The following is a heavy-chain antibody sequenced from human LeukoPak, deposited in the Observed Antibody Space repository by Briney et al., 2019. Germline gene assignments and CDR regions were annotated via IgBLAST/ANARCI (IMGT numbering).Heavy chain of an antibody. CDR2: YYGSNN. CDR3: ANSYDSSGYAAVDY. Sequence: YYGSNNYYASSVKGRFNIYRENSKNTLYMQMNSLRAEDTAVYYCANSYDSSGYAAVDYWGQGTLVTVSS. V-gene: IGHV3-30*02. D-gene: IGHD3-22*01. J-gene: IGHJ4*02.